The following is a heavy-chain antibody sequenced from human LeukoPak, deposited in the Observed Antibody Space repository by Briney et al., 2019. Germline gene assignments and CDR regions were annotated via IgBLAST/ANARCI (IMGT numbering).Heavy chain of an antibody. D-gene: IGHD6-19*01. CDR2: INGSDDST. J-gene: IGHJ4*02. V-gene: IGHV3-23*01. Sequence: GGSLRLSCAASGFIFSSYAMSWVRQAPGKGLEWVSAINGSDDSTYYADSVRGRFTISRDNSKNTLYLQMNSLRAEDTAVYYCAKDLRQWLDAYYFDYWGQGTLVTVSS. CDR1: GFIFSSYA. CDR3: AKDLRQWLDAYYFDY.